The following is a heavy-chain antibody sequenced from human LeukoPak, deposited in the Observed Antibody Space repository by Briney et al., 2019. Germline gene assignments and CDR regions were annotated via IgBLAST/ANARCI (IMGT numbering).Heavy chain of an antibody. D-gene: IGHD4-23*01. CDR1: GFTFSSYA. J-gene: IGHJ4*02. CDR2: ISGSGGST. CDR3: VPRNPRNSISVDY. Sequence: GRSLRLSCAASGFTFSSYAMHWVRQAPGKGLEWVSAISGSGGSTYYADSVKGRFTISRDNSKNTLYLQMNSLRAEDTAVYYCVPRNPRNSISVDYWGQGTLVTVSS. V-gene: IGHV3-23*01.